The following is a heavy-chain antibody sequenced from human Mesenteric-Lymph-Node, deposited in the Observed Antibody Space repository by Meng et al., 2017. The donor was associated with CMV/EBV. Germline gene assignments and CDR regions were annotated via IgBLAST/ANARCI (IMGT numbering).Heavy chain of an antibody. Sequence: GESLKISCAASGFTFSSYWMSWVRQAPGKGLEWVANIKEDGSEKYYVDSVKGRFTVSRDNVKNSLYLQMNSLRAEDTAVYYCARVGVTMPWGQGTLVTVSS. CDR1: GFTFSSYW. V-gene: IGHV3-7*01. CDR2: IKEDGSEK. J-gene: IGHJ5*02. D-gene: IGHD4-11*01. CDR3: ARVGVTMP.